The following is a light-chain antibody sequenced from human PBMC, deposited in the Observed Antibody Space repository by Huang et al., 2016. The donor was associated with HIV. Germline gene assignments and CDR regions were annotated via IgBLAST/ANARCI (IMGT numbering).Light chain of an antibody. V-gene: IGKV3-15*01. CDR1: QSVSTN. CDR3: QQYNKWPPLT. J-gene: IGKJ4*01. Sequence: LVMTQSPATLSVSPGERAPLSCRASQSVSTNLAWYQHKPGQPPSLLIHSASTKATGVPARFTGSGSGTDFTRTISSLQSEDIAIYYCQQYNKWPPLTFGGGTKVEIK. CDR2: SAS.